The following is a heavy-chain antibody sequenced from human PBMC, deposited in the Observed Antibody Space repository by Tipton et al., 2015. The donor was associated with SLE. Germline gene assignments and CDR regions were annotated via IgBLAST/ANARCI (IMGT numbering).Heavy chain of an antibody. V-gene: IGHV3-11*04. CDR3: ARGSGNHAFDI. J-gene: IGHJ3*02. Sequence: SLRLSCVASTFTFSDYWMSWVRQAPGKGLEWVAYISSSGITTHYADSVKGRFTISEDNAKNSLYLQMNSLRAEDTAIYYCARGSGNHAFDIWGQGTMVTVSS. CDR1: TFTFSDYW. D-gene: IGHD3-10*01. CDR2: ISSSGITT.